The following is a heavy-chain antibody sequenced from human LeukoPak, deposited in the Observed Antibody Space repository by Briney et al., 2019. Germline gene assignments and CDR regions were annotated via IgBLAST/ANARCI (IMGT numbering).Heavy chain of an antibody. Sequence: GGSLRLSCAASGFTFSSYWMHWVRQAPGKGLVWVSRINSDGSSTSYADSVKGRFTISRDNAKNTLYLQMNSLRAEDTAVYYCAKAGDPTTVAYYFDYWGQGTLVTVSS. J-gene: IGHJ4*02. CDR3: AKAGDPTTVAYYFDY. CDR1: GFTFSSYW. V-gene: IGHV3-74*01. CDR2: INSDGSST. D-gene: IGHD4-23*01.